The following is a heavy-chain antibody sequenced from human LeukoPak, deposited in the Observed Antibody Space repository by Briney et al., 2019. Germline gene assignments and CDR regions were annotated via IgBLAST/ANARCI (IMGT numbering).Heavy chain of an antibody. CDR2: ISRSSSTI. J-gene: IGHJ6*02. Sequence: GGSLRLSCAASGFTFSSYSMNWVRQAPGKGLEWVSYISRSSSTIYYADSVKGRFTISRDNAKNSLYLQMNSLRDEDTAVYYCASSVAARYYYGMDVWGQGTTVTVSS. V-gene: IGHV3-48*02. D-gene: IGHD6-25*01. CDR1: GFTFSSYS. CDR3: ASSVAARYYYGMDV.